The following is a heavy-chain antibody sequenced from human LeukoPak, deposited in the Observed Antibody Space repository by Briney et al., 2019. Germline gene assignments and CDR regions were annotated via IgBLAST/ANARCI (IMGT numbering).Heavy chain of an antibody. CDR1: GFTFSGSA. D-gene: IGHD3-10*01. J-gene: IGHJ4*02. CDR3: TRTSSYGSGSYYPPDY. Sequence: GGSLRLSCAASGFTFSGSAIHWVRQASGKGLEWVGRIRSKANNYATTYAASVRGGFTISRDDSKNTAYLQLNSLKTEDTAVYYCTRTSSYGSGSYYPPDYWGQGTLVTVSS. V-gene: IGHV3-73*01. CDR2: IRSKANNYAT.